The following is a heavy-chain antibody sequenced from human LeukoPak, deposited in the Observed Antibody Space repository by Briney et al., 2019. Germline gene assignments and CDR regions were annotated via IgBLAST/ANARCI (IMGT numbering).Heavy chain of an antibody. D-gene: IGHD3-10*01. CDR1: GFTFSSYG. CDR2: ISYDGSNT. J-gene: IGHJ4*02. V-gene: IGHV3-30*18. Sequence: PGRSLRLSCAASGFTFSSYGMHWVRQAPGKGLEWVAVISYDGSNTYYADSVKGRFTISRDNSKNMLCLQMNSLRAEDTAVYYCAKPYYYGSRSYMDYWGQGTLVTVSS. CDR3: AKPYYYGSRSYMDY.